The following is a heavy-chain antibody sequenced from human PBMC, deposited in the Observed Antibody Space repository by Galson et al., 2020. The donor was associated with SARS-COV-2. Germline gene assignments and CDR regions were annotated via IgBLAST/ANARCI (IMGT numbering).Heavy chain of an antibody. CDR1: GGSFSGYY. J-gene: IGHJ3*02. D-gene: IGHD4-17*01. Sequence: SETLSLTCAVYGGSFSGYYWSWIRQPPGKGLEWIGEINHSGSTNYNPSLKSRVTISVDTSKNQFSLKLSSVTAADTAVYYCARGYYGDGAVGIWGQGTMVAVA. V-gene: IGHV4-34*01. CDR3: ARGYYGDGAVGI. CDR2: INHSGST.